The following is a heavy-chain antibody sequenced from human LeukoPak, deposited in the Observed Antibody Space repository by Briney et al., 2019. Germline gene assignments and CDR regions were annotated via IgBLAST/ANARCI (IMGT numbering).Heavy chain of an antibody. V-gene: IGHV3-7*01. D-gene: IGHD3-22*01. CDR3: ARGQWLLPRPFDY. CDR2: IKQDGGET. Sequence: GGSLRLSCAASGFTFSSYWMSWVRQAPGKGLEWVANIKQDGGETYYVDSVKGRFTISRDNAKNSLYLQMNSLRAEDTAVYYCARGQWLLPRPFDYWGQGTLVTVFS. CDR1: GFTFSSYW. J-gene: IGHJ4*02.